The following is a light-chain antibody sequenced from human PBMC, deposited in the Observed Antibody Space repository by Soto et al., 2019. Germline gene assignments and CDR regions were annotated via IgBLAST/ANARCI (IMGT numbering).Light chain of an antibody. V-gene: IGKV3-20*01. CDR1: QIVTSNH. J-gene: IGKJ2*01. CDR3: QQYGTSPYT. Sequence: DIVLTQSPGTLSFSPGERATLSCRASQIVTSNHLAWYQHRPGQAPRLLIYGAFSRAAGIPDRFSGSGSGTDFTLTIKRLEPEDSAVYYCQQYGTSPYTFGQGARLDI. CDR2: GAF.